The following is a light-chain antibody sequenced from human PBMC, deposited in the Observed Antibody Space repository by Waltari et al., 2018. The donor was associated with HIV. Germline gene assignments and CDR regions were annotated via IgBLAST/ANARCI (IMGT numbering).Light chain of an antibody. V-gene: IGLV1-44*01. CDR1: SSNIGSNT. CDR2: SNN. J-gene: IGLJ3*02. CDR3: AAWDDSLGGVV. Sequence: QSVLTQPPSASGTPGKRVTISCSGSSSNIGSNTVNWYQQLPGTAPKVLLYSNNQRPSGVPDRFSGSKSGTSASLAISGLQSEDEADYYCAAWDDSLGGVVFGGGTKLTVL.